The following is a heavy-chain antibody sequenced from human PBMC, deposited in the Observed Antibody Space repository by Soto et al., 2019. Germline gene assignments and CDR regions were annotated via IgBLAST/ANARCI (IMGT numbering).Heavy chain of an antibody. V-gene: IGHV4-31*11. Sequence: PSETLSLTCAVSGGSLGSGGYYWTWIRQHPGKGLEWIGSIYYSGSTYYNPSLRSRVSISVDTSKNQFSLILSSVTAADTAVYYCARDRAMKELGPWGQGTLVTVS. CDR1: GGSLGSGGYY. CDR2: IYYSGST. J-gene: IGHJ5*02. CDR3: ARDRAMKELGP. D-gene: IGHD1-26*01.